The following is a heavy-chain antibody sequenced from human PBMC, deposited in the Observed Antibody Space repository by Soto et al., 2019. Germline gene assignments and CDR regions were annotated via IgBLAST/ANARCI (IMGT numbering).Heavy chain of an antibody. V-gene: IGHV6-1*01. CDR3: ARKYSTSWADALDI. CDR2: TYYRSKWYN. D-gene: IGHD6-13*01. CDR1: GDRVSSNSAA. Sequence: SQTLSLTCDISGDRVSSNSAAWNWIRQSPSRGLEWLGRTYYRSKWYNDYAVYLKSRMTITPDTSKKQFSLQLNSVTPEDTAVYYCARKYSTSWADALDIWGQGTKVTVSS. J-gene: IGHJ3*02.